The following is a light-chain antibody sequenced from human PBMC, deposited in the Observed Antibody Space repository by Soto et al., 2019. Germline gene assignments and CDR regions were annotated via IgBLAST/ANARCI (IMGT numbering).Light chain of an antibody. CDR2: DAS. Sequence: DIQMTQSPSTLSASVGDGITITCRASQNISVWLAWYQQRPGKAPKFLIYDASSLETGVPSRFSGSGSGKEFTLTIRSLQPDDFATYYCKQYDSSSPTFGQGTKLEIK. CDR3: KQYDSSSPT. CDR1: QNISVW. J-gene: IGKJ2*01. V-gene: IGKV1-5*01.